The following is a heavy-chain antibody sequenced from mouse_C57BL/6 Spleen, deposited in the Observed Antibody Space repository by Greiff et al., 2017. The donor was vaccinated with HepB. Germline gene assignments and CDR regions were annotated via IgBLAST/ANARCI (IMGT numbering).Heavy chain of an antibody. CDR3: ARPPTAWNYAMDY. V-gene: IGHV1-55*01. CDR1: GYTFTSYW. Sequence: QVQLQQPGAELVKPGASVKMSCKASGYTFTSYWITWVKQRPGQGLEWIGDIYPGSGSTNYNEKFKSKATLTVEPSSSTAYMQLSSLTSADSAVYYCARPPTAWNYAMDYWGQGTSVTVSS. CDR2: IYPGSGST. D-gene: IGHD1-2*01. J-gene: IGHJ4*01.